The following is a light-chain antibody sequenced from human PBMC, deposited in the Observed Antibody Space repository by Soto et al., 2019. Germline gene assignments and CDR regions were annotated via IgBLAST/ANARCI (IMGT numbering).Light chain of an antibody. CDR2: KAS. CDR3: QQFKSYPLT. V-gene: IGKV1-5*03. Sequence: DIQMTQSPSTLSASVGDRVTITCRASQSISTWLAWYQQKPGKAPKLLIYKASNLEGGVPSRFSGSGSGTEFTITISSLQPDDFATYYCQQFKSYPLTFGGGTKVEIE. CDR1: QSISTW. J-gene: IGKJ4*01.